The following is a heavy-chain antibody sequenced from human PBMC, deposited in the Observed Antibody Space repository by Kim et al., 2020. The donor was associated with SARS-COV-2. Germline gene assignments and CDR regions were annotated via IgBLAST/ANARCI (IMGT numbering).Heavy chain of an antibody. Sequence: SVKGRFTISRDNAKNTLNLQMNSLRAEDTAVYYCARELPYYYGSTGSADYWGQGTLVTVSS. D-gene: IGHD3-22*01. J-gene: IGHJ4*02. CDR3: ARELPYYYGSTGSADY. V-gene: IGHV3-74*01.